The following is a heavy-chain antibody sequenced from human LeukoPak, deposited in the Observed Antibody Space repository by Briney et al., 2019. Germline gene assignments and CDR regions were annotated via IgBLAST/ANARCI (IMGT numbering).Heavy chain of an antibody. CDR3: ATSGRSSLAFDV. V-gene: IGHV1-69-2*01. CDR1: GYTFSDYY. D-gene: IGHD3-10*01. J-gene: IGHJ3*01. Sequence: ASVKISCKSSGYTFSDYYIHWARQAPGGGLQWLGRVDPEDAEAVYSENLQGRVTITADSFSDSTYMFLSSLTSEDTAFYYCATSGRSSLAFDVWGQGTVVTVSS. CDR2: VDPEDAEA.